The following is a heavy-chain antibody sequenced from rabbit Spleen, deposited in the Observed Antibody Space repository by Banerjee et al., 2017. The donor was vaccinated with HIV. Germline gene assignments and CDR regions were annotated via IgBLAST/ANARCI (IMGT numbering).Heavy chain of an antibody. J-gene: IGHJ4*01. CDR1: GFSFSSGYD. V-gene: IGHV1S45*01. CDR2: IYSTIGYT. D-gene: IGHD4-1*01. CDR3: ARVSESSGWGEDL. Sequence: QEQLVESGGGLVQPEGSLTLTCTASGFSFSSGYDMCWVRQAPGKGLEWIGYIYSTIGYTYYASWAKGRFTISETSSTAVTLQMTSLTVADTATYFCARVSESSGWGEDLWGPGTLVTVS.